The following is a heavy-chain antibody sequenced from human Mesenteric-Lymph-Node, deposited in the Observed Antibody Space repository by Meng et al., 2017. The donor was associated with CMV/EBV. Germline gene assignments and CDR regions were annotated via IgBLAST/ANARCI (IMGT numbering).Heavy chain of an antibody. CDR3: ARENLGGSNDAFNI. CDR1: GYTFPRYG. V-gene: IGHV1-18*01. J-gene: IGHJ3*02. CDR2: INIINGNT. Sequence: ASVKVSCKASGYTFPRYGICWVRQAPGLGPEWMRWINIINGNTVYAEKVQGRVTISTDSSTSTAYLELRSLRPDDTAVYYCARENLGGSNDAFNIWGQGTMVTVSS. D-gene: IGHD4-11*01.